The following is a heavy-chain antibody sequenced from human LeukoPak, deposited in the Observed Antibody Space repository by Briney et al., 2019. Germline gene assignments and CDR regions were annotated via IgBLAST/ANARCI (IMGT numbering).Heavy chain of an antibody. D-gene: IGHD1-1*01. CDR3: ARSPRGNGGRQLSFDY. Sequence: GASVKVSCKASGYTFTGYYMHWVRQAPGQGLEWMGRINPNSGGTNYAQKFQGRVTMTRDTSISTAYMELSRLRSDDTAVYYCARSPRGNGGRQLSFDYWGQGTLVTVSS. CDR1: GYTFTGYY. J-gene: IGHJ4*02. V-gene: IGHV1-2*06. CDR2: INPNSGGT.